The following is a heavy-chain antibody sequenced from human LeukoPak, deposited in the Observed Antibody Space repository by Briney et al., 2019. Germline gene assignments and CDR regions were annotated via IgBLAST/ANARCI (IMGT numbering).Heavy chain of an antibody. CDR1: GFTFSSYE. J-gene: IGHJ4*02. D-gene: IGHD5-18*01. Sequence: GGSLRLSCAASGFTFSSYELNWVREAPGKRREWGSYISSSVSTIYYADSVKGRFTISRDNAKNSLYLQMNTLRAENTALCSCARGNLPWIQLWFGLDYWGQGTLVTVSS. CDR2: ISSSVSTI. V-gene: IGHV3-48*03. CDR3: ARGNLPWIQLWFGLDY.